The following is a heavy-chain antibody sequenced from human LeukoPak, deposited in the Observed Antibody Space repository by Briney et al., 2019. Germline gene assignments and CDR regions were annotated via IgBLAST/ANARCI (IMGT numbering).Heavy chain of an antibody. V-gene: IGHV3-23*01. CDR2: ISGSGGST. Sequence: GGSLRLSCAASGFTFSSYAMSWVRQAPGKGLEWVSAISGSGGSTYYADSVKGRFTISRDNSKNPLYLQMNSLRAEDTAVYYCAKDSRGYCSGGSCNRLGYWGQGTLVTVSS. CDR1: GFTFSSYA. J-gene: IGHJ4*02. CDR3: AKDSRGYCSGGSCNRLGY. D-gene: IGHD2-15*01.